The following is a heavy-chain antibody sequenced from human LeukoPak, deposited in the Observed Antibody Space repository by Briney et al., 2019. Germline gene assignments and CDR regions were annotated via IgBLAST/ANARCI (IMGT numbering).Heavy chain of an antibody. CDR1: GFTFSSYG. CDR3: AKDLLGYCSGGSCAGTDY. D-gene: IGHD2-15*01. Sequence: QAGGSLRFSCAASGFTFSSYGKHWVRQAPGKGLEWVAVISYDGSNKYYADSVKGRFTISRDNSKNTLYLQMNSLRAEDTAVYYCAKDLLGYCSGGSCAGTDYWGQGTLVTVSS. CDR2: ISYDGSNK. V-gene: IGHV3-30*18. J-gene: IGHJ4*02.